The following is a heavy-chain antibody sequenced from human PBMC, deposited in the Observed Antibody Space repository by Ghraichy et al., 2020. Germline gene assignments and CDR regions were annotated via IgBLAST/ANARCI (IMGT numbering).Heavy chain of an antibody. J-gene: IGHJ4*02. Sequence: SETLSLPCAVYGGSFRGYYWSWIRQPPGKGLEWIGEINHSGSTNYNPSLKSRVTISVDTSKNQFSLKLSSVTAADTAVYYCARGGVVTPFDYWGQGTLVTVSS. V-gene: IGHV4-34*01. CDR2: INHSGST. CDR1: GGSFRGYY. D-gene: IGHD4-23*01. CDR3: ARGGVVTPFDY.